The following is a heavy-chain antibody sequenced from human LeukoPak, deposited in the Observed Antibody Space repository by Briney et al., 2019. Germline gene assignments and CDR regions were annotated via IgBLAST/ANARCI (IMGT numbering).Heavy chain of an antibody. CDR2: ISYDRSNK. J-gene: IGHJ6*02. CDR3: SKRYCSSTSCYYYYGMDV. Sequence: GGSLRLSRAASGFTFSSYGMHCVRQAPGKGLEWVAVISYDRSNKYYADSVKGRFPVSRDNSKNTPYLQMNILRAEDTAVYYCSKRYCSSTSCYYYYGMDVWGQGTTVTVSS. CDR1: GFTFSSYG. V-gene: IGHV3-30*18. D-gene: IGHD2-2*01.